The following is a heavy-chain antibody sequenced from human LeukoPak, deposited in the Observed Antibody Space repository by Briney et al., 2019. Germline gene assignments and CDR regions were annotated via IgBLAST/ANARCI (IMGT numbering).Heavy chain of an antibody. CDR3: ARVRMVVVLHDVFDI. CDR2: INPNSGGT. J-gene: IGHJ3*02. Sequence: ASVKVSCKASGYTFTAYSMHWVRQAPGQGLEWMGWINPNSGGTNYAQKFQGRVTMTRDTSISTAYMELSRLRSDDTAVYYCARVRMVVVLHDVFDIWGQGTMVTVSS. CDR1: GYTFTAYS. V-gene: IGHV1-2*02. D-gene: IGHD2-15*01.